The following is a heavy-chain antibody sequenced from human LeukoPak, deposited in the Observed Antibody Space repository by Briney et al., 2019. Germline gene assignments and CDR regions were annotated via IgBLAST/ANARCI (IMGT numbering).Heavy chain of an antibody. Sequence: GGSLRLSCVASGFTFSTYSMNWVRQAPGKGLEWVSSISSSSSSIYYADSVKGRFTISRDGAKNSLYLQMNSLRDEDTAVYYCARALSYYYDSCGYYYWGQGTLVTVSS. D-gene: IGHD3-22*01. V-gene: IGHV3-48*02. CDR1: GFTFSTYS. J-gene: IGHJ4*02. CDR3: ARALSYYYDSCGYYY. CDR2: ISSSSSSI.